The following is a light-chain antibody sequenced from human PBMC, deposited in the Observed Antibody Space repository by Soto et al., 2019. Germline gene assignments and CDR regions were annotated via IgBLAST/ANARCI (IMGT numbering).Light chain of an antibody. J-gene: IGLJ3*02. CDR3: SSYTSSSTWV. CDR1: SSDVGGYNY. CDR2: DVS. Sequence: QSALTQPASVSGSPGQSITISCTGTSSDVGGYNYVSWYQQHPGKAPKLMIYDVSNRPSGVSNRFSGSKSGNTASLTISGLTAEDEADYYCSSYTSSSTWVFGGGTQLTVL. V-gene: IGLV2-14*01.